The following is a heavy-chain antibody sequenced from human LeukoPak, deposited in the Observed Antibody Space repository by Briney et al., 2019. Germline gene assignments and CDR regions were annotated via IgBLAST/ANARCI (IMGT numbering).Heavy chain of an antibody. CDR1: GFTFSNYA. V-gene: IGHV3-23*01. CDR3: AKWGDYDVLTGYYDPDY. D-gene: IGHD3-9*01. Sequence: GGSLRLSCAASGFTFSNYAMSWVRQAPGKGLEWVSAITGSGGSTYYADTVKGRFTISRDNSKNTLYLQMNSLRAEDTAVYYCAKWGDYDVLTGYYDPDYWGQGTLVTVSS. J-gene: IGHJ4*02. CDR2: ITGSGGST.